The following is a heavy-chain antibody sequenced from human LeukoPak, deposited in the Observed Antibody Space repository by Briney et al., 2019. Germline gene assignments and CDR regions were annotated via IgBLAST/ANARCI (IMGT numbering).Heavy chain of an antibody. CDR2: ISSSSSYI. Sequence: GGSLRLSCAASGLTVSNNYMSWVRQAPGKGLEWVSSISSSSSYIYYADSVKGRFTISRDNAKNSLYLQMNSLRAEDTAVYYCAREPTAVTPPRWGQGTLVTVSS. J-gene: IGHJ4*02. V-gene: IGHV3-21*01. CDR1: GLTVSNNY. CDR3: AREPTAVTPPR. D-gene: IGHD4-11*01.